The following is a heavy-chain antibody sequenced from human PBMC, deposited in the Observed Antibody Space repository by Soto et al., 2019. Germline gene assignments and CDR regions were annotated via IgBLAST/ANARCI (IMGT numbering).Heavy chain of an antibody. CDR1: GYTFTSYY. CDR3: ARGSGYDRGSFGYFDY. V-gene: IGHV1-46*01. CDR2: INPSGGST. D-gene: IGHD5-12*01. J-gene: IGHJ4*02. Sequence: GASVKVSCKASGYTFTSYYMHWVRQAPGQGLEWMGIINPSGGSTSYAQKFQGRVTMTRDTSTSTVYMELSSLRSEDTAVYYCARGSGYDRGSFGYFDYWGQGTLVTVSS.